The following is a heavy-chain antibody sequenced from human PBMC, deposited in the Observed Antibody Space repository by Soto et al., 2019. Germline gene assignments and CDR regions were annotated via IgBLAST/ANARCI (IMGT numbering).Heavy chain of an antibody. D-gene: IGHD6-6*01. Sequence: EVQLVESGGGLVQPGRSLRLSCAASGFTFDDYAMHWVRQAPGKGLEWVSGISWNSGSIGYADSVKGRFTISRDNAKNSLYLQMNSLRAEDTALYYCAKAGGGIAARYYYYYYMDVWGKGTTVTVSS. V-gene: IGHV3-9*01. CDR1: GFTFDDYA. CDR3: AKAGGGIAARYYYYYYMDV. CDR2: ISWNSGSI. J-gene: IGHJ6*03.